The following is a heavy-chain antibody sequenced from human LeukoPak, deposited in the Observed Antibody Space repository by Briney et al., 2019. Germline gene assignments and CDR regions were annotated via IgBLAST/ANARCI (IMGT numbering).Heavy chain of an antibody. D-gene: IGHD1-26*01. CDR1: GFTFSSYA. CDR3: AKVVGNLNSLYYFDY. J-gene: IGHJ4*02. V-gene: IGHV3-23*01. CDR2: ISGSGGST. Sequence: PGGSLRLSCAASGFTFSSYAMSWVRQAPGKGLEWVSAISGSGGSTYYADSVKGRFTISRDNSKNTLYLQMNSLRAEDTAVYYCAKVVGNLNSLYYFDYWGQGTLVTVYS.